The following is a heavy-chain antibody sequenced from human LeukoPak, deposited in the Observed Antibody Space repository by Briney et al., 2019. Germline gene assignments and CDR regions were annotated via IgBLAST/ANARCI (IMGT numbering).Heavy chain of an antibody. CDR3: ARAWPAGFKMRSYFWSPTLFDY. CDR2: IYYSGST. J-gene: IGHJ4*02. D-gene: IGHD3-3*01. V-gene: IGHV4-39*07. CDR1: GGSISSSSYY. Sequence: SETLSLTCTVSGGSISSSSYYWSWIRQPPGKGLEWIGSIYYSGSTYYNPSLKSRVTISVDTSENQFSLKLSSVTAADTAVYYCARAWPAGFKMRSYFWSPTLFDYWGQGTLVTVSS.